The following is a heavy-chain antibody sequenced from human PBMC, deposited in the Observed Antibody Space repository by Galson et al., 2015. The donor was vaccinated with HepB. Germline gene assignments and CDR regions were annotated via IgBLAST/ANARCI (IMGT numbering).Heavy chain of an antibody. J-gene: IGHJ4*02. CDR2: IDSSSSYT. V-gene: IGHV3-21*01. CDR1: GFTFSSYN. D-gene: IGHD4-23*01. Sequence: SLRLSCAGSGFTFSSYNMNWVRQAPGKGLEWVASIDSSSSYTYYADSLKGRFAISRDNAKNSLYLQMNSLRAEDTAVYYCAIRVTTLVPYGYWGQGTLVTVSS. CDR3: AIRVTTLVPYGY.